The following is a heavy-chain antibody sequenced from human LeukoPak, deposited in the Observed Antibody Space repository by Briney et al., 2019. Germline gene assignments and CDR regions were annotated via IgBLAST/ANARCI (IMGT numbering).Heavy chain of an antibody. CDR3: ARDRYYYDSSGLGY. V-gene: IGHV3-48*01. Sequence: GGSLRLSCAASGFTFSSYSMNWVRQAPGKGLEWVSYISSSSSTIYYADSVKGRFTISRDNAKNSLYLQMNSLRAEDTAVYYCARDRYYYDSSGLGYWGQGTLVTVSS. CDR2: ISSSSSTI. D-gene: IGHD3-22*01. J-gene: IGHJ4*02. CDR1: GFTFSSYS.